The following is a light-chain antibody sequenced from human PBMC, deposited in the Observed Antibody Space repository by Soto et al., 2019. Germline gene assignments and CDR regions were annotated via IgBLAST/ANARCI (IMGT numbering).Light chain of an antibody. CDR1: QDITNY. J-gene: IGKJ1*01. CDR2: AAS. Sequence: DIQMTQSPSSLSASVGDRVTITCRATQDITNYLAWYQQRPGKVPKLLIYAASTLQLGVPSRFSGSGSGTDFTLTISSLQPEDVATYYCQKYNSAPWTFGQWNKVEIK. V-gene: IGKV1-27*01. CDR3: QKYNSAPWT.